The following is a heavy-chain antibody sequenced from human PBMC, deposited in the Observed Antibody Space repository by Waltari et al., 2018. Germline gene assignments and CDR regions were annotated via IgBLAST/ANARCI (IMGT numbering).Heavy chain of an antibody. J-gene: IGHJ4*02. CDR1: GFPVTSKY. D-gene: IGHD6-19*01. V-gene: IGHV3-53*02. CDR2: IYSGGDT. Sequence: EVQLVETGGGLIQPGGSLSISCAASGFPVTSKYISWVRQAPGKGLEWVSGIYSGGDTHYPDSVKGRFTISRANSNNTLYLQMNSLRADDTAVYYCARESEVSGWYVSWGQGTLVTVSS. CDR3: ARESEVSGWYVS.